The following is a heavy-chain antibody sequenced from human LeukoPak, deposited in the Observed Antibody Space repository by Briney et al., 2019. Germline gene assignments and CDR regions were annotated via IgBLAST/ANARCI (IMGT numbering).Heavy chain of an antibody. CDR3: ARLASGSYGPLTPFDY. CDR2: IYYSGST. Sequence: PSETLSLTCTVSGGSISSYYWSWIRQPPGKGLEWIGDIYYSGSTNYNPSLKSRVTISVDTSKNQFSLRLSSVTAADTAVYYSARLASGSYGPLTPFDYWGQGTTVTVSS. D-gene: IGHD1-26*01. J-gene: IGHJ4*03. V-gene: IGHV4-59*08. CDR1: GGSISSYY.